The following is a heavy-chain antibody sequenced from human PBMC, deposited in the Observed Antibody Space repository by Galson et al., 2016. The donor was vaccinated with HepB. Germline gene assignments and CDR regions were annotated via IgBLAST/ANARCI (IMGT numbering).Heavy chain of an antibody. CDR1: GGSISDDY. D-gene: IGHD5-12*01. CDR2: VYKTEFN. CDR3: VTGRGWLPDF. Sequence: ETLSLTCSVSGGSISDDYLNWVRQPPGKGLEWIGYVYKTEFNKYSPSLRSRLTISMDTSLNQFSLKLTSVTAADTAVYYCVTGRGWLPDFWGQGTLVTVSS. V-gene: IGHV4-59*01. J-gene: IGHJ4*02.